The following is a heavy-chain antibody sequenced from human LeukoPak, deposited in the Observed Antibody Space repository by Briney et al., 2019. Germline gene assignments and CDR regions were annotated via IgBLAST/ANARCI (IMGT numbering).Heavy chain of an antibody. D-gene: IGHD2-15*01. J-gene: IGHJ4*02. CDR2: INPSGGST. CDR1: GYTFTGYY. V-gene: IGHV1-46*01. CDR3: ARSYGGNNAFDY. Sequence: GASVKVSCKASGYTFTGYYMHWVRQAPGQGLEWMGIINPSGGSTSYAQNFQGRVTMTRDTSTSTVYMELSSLRSEDTAVYYCARSYGGNNAFDYWGQGTLVTVSS.